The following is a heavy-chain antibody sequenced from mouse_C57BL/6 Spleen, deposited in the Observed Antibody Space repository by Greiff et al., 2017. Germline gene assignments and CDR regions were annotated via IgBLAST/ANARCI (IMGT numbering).Heavy chain of an antibody. CDR2: ISDGGSYT. D-gene: IGHD1-1*01. CDR1: GFTFSSYA. Sequence: DVMLVESGGGLVKPGGSLKLSCAASGFTFSSYAMSWVRQTPEKRLEWVATISDGGSYTYYPDNVKGRFTISRDNAKNNLYLQMSTLKSEDPAMYYCAREGVRDDGYYCAMDGWGQGTSVTVSS. V-gene: IGHV5-4*01. CDR3: AREGVRDDGYYCAMDG. J-gene: IGHJ4*01.